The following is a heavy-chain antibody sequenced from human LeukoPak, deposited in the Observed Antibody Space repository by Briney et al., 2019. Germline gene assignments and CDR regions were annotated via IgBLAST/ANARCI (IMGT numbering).Heavy chain of an antibody. CDR3: TRYGSSSGSTDY. V-gene: IGHV3-73*01. CDR2: IRSKAKSYET. D-gene: IGHD6-6*01. CDR1: GFAFSDSA. Sequence: GGSLKLSCAASGFAFSDSAIHWVRQASGKGLEWVGRIRSKAKSYETSYGASVKGRVTICRDDSRKTADLEMNSLKTEATAVYYCTRYGSSSGSTDYWGQGTLVTVSP. J-gene: IGHJ4*02.